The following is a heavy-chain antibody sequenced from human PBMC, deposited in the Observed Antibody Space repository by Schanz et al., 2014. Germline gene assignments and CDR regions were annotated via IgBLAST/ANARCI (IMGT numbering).Heavy chain of an antibody. V-gene: IGHV1-46*01. CDR2: INPSGGST. CDR1: GYTFTSDS. Sequence: QVQLVQSGAEVKKPGASVKVSCKASGYTFTSDSMHWVRQAPGQGLEWMGMINPSGGSTTYAQKFQGRVTMTRDTSTSTVYMELSSLRSDDTAVYYCARAFGGYDPAGALDYWGQGTLVTVAS. J-gene: IGHJ4*02. CDR3: ARAFGGYDPAGALDY. D-gene: IGHD5-12*01.